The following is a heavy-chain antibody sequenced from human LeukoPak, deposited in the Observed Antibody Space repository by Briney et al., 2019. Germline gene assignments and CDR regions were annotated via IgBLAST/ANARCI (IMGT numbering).Heavy chain of an antibody. D-gene: IGHD6-6*01. Sequence: ASVKVSCKASGGTFSSYAISWVRQAPGQGLEWMGGIIPIFGTANYAQKFEGRVTITADDSTSTAYMELSSLRSGDTAVYYCARDWRPDAFDIWGQGTMVTVSS. V-gene: IGHV1-69*13. CDR1: GGTFSSYA. CDR3: ARDWRPDAFDI. J-gene: IGHJ3*02. CDR2: IIPIFGTA.